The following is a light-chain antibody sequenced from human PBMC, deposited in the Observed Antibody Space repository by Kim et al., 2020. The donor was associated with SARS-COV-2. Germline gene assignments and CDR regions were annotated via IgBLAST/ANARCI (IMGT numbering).Light chain of an antibody. CDR3: LSYTTSSVSM. CDR1: SSDIGSYNF. V-gene: IGLV2-14*03. J-gene: IGLJ3*02. CDR2: NVN. Sequence: QSVLTQPASVSGSPGQSITISCTGTSSDIGSYNFVSWFQQHPGIAPKLMISNVNKRPSGVSNRFSGSKSGYTASLTISGLQAEDEADYYCLSYTTSSVSMFGGGTQLTVL.